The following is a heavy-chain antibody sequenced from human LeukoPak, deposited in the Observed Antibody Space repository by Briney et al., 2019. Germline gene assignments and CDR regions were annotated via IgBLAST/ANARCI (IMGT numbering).Heavy chain of an antibody. CDR1: GFTFSSYA. D-gene: IGHD2-15*01. CDR2: ISYDGSNK. V-gene: IGHV3-30*04. J-gene: IGHJ4*02. CDR3: ARDPGYCSGGSCYNFDY. Sequence: GGPLRLSCAASGFTFSSYAVHWVRQAPGKGLEWVAVISYDGSNKYYADSVKGRFTISRDNSKNTLYLQMNSLRAEDTAVYYCARDPGYCSGGSCYNFDYWGQGTLVTVSS.